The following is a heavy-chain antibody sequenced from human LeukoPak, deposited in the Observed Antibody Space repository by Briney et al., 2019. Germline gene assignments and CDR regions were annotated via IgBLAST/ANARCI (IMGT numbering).Heavy chain of an antibody. CDR1: GGSISSHF. D-gene: IGHD3-10*01. Sequence: SETLSLTCTVSGGSISSHFWSWIRQPPGKGLECIAYISDTGSADYNPSLKSRVIISVDTSQNQFSLRLSSVTAADTALYYCARVGSRSSRGFGDFDLWGRGTLVTVSS. CDR3: ARVGSRSSRGFGDFDL. J-gene: IGHJ2*01. CDR2: ISDTGSA. V-gene: IGHV4-59*11.